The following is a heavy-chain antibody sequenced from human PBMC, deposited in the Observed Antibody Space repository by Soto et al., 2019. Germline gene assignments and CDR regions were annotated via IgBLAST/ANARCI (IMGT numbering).Heavy chain of an antibody. CDR2: INHSGST. V-gene: IGHV4-34*01. Sequence: SETLSLTCAVYGGSFSGYYWSWIRQPPGKGLEWIGEINHSGSTNYNPSLKSRVTISVDTSKNQFSLKLSSVTAADTAVYYCARRAARRPFDYWGQGTLVTVSS. D-gene: IGHD6-6*01. CDR1: GGSFSGYY. CDR3: ARRAARRPFDY. J-gene: IGHJ4*02.